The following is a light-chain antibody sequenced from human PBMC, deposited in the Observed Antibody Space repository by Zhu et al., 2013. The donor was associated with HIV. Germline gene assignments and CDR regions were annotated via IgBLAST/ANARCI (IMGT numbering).Light chain of an antibody. CDR2: DNN. CDR1: YSNIETND. CDR3: SSYTTSSTRV. J-gene: IGLJ1*01. V-gene: IGLV1-44*01. Sequence: QSVLTQPPSVSGTPGQRVTISSSGGYSNIETNDVHWYQQFPGTAPKLLIFDNNQRPSGVPDRFSGSKSGSSASLAISGLQSEDEADYYCSSYTTSSTRVFGTGTKVTVL.